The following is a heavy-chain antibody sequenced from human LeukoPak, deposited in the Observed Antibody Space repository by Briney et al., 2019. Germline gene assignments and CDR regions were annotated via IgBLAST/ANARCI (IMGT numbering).Heavy chain of an antibody. CDR2: IYYSGST. CDR1: GGSISSYY. CDR3: AREVSTLAVAGPFFDY. Sequence: SETLSLTCTVSGGSISSYYWGWIRQPPGKGLEWIGYIYYSGSTNYNPSLKSRVTISVDTSKNQFSLKLSSVTAADTAVYYCAREVSTLAVAGPFFDYWGQGTLVTVSS. D-gene: IGHD6-19*01. J-gene: IGHJ4*02. V-gene: IGHV4-59*01.